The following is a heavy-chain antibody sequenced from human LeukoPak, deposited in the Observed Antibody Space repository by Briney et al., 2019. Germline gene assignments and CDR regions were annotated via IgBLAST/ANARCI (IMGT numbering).Heavy chain of an antibody. CDR2: IYYSGST. V-gene: IGHV4-59*01. CDR1: GGSISSYY. CDR3: ARVPRPGYSGYDSQYYFDY. J-gene: IGHJ4*02. D-gene: IGHD5-12*01. Sequence: SETLSLTCTVSGGSISSYYWSWIRQPPGKGLEWIGYIYYSGSTNYNPSFKSRVTISVDTSKNQFSLKLSSVTAADTAVYYCARVPRPGYSGYDSQYYFDYWGQGTLVTVSS.